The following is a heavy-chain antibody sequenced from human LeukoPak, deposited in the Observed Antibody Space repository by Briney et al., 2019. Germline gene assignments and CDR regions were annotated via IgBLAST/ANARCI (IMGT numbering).Heavy chain of an antibody. V-gene: IGHV3-43*02. CDR1: AFAFTAYA. D-gene: IGHD6-19*01. CDR3: AKDHGAVAGNHGFNWFDP. CDR2: ISGDDGST. J-gene: IGHJ5*02. Sequence: GGSLTLSCAASAFAFTAYAMHWVRHAPKRGLEWVSFISGDDGSTDYGASVEGRFSPSRDISNNSLYLQMNSLRTDDTALYYCAKDHGAVAGNHGFNWFDPWGQGTLVTVSS.